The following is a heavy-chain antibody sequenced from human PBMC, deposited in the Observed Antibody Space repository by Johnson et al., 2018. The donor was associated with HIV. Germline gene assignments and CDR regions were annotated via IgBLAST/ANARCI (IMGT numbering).Heavy chain of an antibody. CDR2: IKRTTDGGTT. V-gene: IGHV3-15*01. J-gene: IGHJ3*02. D-gene: IGHD6-6*01. CDR3: AKDQWYSSSSNDSPDAFDI. CDR1: GFSFSNVW. Sequence: VQLVESGGGLVKPGGSLRLSCAASGFSFSNVWMHWVRQAPGKGLEWVARIKRTTDGGTTDYAAPVKGRLAIPRDASKNTLYLQMNSLKTEDTAVYYCAKDQWYSSSSNDSPDAFDIWGQGTMVTVSS.